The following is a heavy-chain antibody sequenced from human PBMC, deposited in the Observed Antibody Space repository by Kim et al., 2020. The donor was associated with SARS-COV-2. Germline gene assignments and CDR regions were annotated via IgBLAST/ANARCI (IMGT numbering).Heavy chain of an antibody. Sequence: GGSLRLSCAASGFTFSDYYMSWIRQAPGKGLEWVSYISSSGSTIYYADSVKGRFTISRDNAKNSLYLQMNSLRAEDTAVYYCARDQSLRYFDWSKRTYYYYYYMDVWGKGTTVTVSS. CDR2: ISSSGSTI. CDR1: GFTFSDYY. CDR3: ARDQSLRYFDWSKRTYYYYYYMDV. J-gene: IGHJ6*03. D-gene: IGHD3-9*01. V-gene: IGHV3-11*01.